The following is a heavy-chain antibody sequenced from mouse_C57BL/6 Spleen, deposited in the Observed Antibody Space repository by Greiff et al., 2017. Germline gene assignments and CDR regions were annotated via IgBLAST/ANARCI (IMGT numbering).Heavy chain of an antibody. Sequence: EVKLMESGAELVKPGASVKLSCTASGFNIKDYYMHWVKQRTEQGLEWIGRIDPEDGETKYAPKFQGKATITADTSSNTAYLQLSSLASENTAVYYCAIPYEDAMDYRGQGTSVTVSS. CDR3: AIPYEDAMDY. CDR2: IDPEDGET. CDR1: GFNIKDYY. D-gene: IGHD1-1*01. V-gene: IGHV14-2*01. J-gene: IGHJ4*01.